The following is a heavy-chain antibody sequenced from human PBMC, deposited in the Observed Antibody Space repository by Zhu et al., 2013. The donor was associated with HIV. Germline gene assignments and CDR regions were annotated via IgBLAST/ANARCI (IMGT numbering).Heavy chain of an antibody. V-gene: IGHV4-38-2*02. D-gene: IGHD4-17*01. Sequence: QVQLQESGPGLVKPSETLSLTCTVSGYSISSGYYWGWIRQPPGKGLEWIGSIYHSGSTYYNPSLKSRVTISVDTSKNQFSLKLSSVTAADTAVYYCARDDYGGNSIDFWGQGTLGHRLL. CDR1: GYSISSGYY. CDR2: IYHSGST. J-gene: IGHJ4*02. CDR3: ARDDYGGNSIDF.